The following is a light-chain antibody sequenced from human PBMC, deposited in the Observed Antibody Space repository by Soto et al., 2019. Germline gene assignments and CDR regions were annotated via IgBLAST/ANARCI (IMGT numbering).Light chain of an antibody. CDR2: KAS. CDR1: QSISSW. J-gene: IGKJ5*01. Sequence: DINIKQTTSTLSASVGYRFTITCRASQSISSWLAWYQQKPGKAPKLLIYKASSLESGVPSRFRGSGSGTEFTLTISSLQPDDFETYYCQQSYSNWITFGQGTRLEIK. V-gene: IGKV1-5*03. CDR3: QQSYSNWIT.